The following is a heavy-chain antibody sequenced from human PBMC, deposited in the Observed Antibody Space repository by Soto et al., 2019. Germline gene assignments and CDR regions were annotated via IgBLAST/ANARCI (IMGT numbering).Heavy chain of an antibody. CDR2: ISGSGGRT. CDR3: AMMAYGGHDGYYFDY. CDR1: GFTFSSYA. D-gene: IGHD4-17*01. Sequence: RLSCAASGFTFSSYAMSWVRQAPGKGLEWVSAISGSGGRTYYADSVKGRFTISRDNSKSTLYLQMNSLRAEDTAVYYCAMMAYGGHDGYYFDYWGQGTLVTVSS. J-gene: IGHJ4*02. V-gene: IGHV3-23*01.